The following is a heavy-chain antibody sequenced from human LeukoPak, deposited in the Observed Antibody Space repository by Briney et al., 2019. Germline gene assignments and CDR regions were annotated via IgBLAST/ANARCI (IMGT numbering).Heavy chain of an antibody. J-gene: IGHJ4*02. CDR2: ISGSGGST. CDR1: EFTFSSNA. Sequence: GPSLRLSCAASEFTFSSNAMSCVRQPPGKGLEWVSAISGSGGSTYYADSVKGRFTISRDNSKKTLYLQMNSLRAEDTAVYYCAKDLNYYGSGSYYFGGYFDYWGQGTLVTVSS. D-gene: IGHD3-10*01. V-gene: IGHV3-23*01. CDR3: AKDLNYYGSGSYYFGGYFDY.